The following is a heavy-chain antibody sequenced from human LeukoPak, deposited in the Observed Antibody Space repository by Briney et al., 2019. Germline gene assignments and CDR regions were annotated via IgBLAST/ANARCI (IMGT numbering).Heavy chain of an antibody. V-gene: IGHV5-51*01. D-gene: IGHD3-3*02. CDR1: GYSFTSYW. Sequence: GESLKISCKGSGYSFTSYWIGWVRQMPGKGLEWMGIIYPGDSDTRYSPSFQGQVTISADKSISTAYLQWSSLKASDTAMYYCARLKLDTLPRGAFDIWGQGTMVTVSS. CDR2: IYPGDSDT. J-gene: IGHJ3*02. CDR3: ARLKLDTLPRGAFDI.